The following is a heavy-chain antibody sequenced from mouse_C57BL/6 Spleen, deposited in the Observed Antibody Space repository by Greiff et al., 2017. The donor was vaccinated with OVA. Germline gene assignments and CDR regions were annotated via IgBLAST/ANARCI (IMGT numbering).Heavy chain of an antibody. CDR3: TRAGYGNYAMDY. D-gene: IGHD2-1*01. CDR1: GYTFTDYE. J-gene: IGHJ4*01. V-gene: IGHV1-15*01. CDR2: IDPETGGT. Sequence: VNVVESGAELVRPGASVTLSCKASGYTFTDYEMHWVKQTPVHGLEWIGAIDPETGGTAYNQKFKGKAILTADKSSSTAYMELRSLTSEDSAVYYCTRAGYGNYAMDYWGQGTSVTVSS.